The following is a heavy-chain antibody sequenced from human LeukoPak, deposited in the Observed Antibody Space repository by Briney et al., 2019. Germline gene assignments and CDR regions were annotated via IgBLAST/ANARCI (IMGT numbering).Heavy chain of an antibody. CDR1: GFTFSSYA. CDR2: ISGSGGST. V-gene: IGHV3-23*01. J-gene: IGHJ4*02. D-gene: IGHD3-10*01. Sequence: GGSLRLSCAASGFTFSSYAMSWVRQAPGKGLEWVSGISGSGGSTYHADSVKGRFIISRDNSKNTLYLQMNSLRAEDTAVYYCAKLYDSGSFYLDFWGQGTLVTVSS. CDR3: AKLYDSGSFYLDF.